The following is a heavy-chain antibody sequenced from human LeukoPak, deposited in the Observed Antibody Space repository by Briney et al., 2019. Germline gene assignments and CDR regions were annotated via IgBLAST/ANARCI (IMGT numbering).Heavy chain of an antibody. V-gene: IGHV4-4*02. CDR1: GGSIINSNW. CDR3: ARAGVVVVTVKWYFDL. J-gene: IGHJ2*01. D-gene: IGHD2-21*02. CDR2: IDHSGST. Sequence: SETLSLTCAVSGGSIINSNWWSWVRQPPGKGLEWIGEIDHSGSTNYNPSLKSRVTISVDTSKNQFSLKLSSVTAADTAVYYCARAGVVVVTVKWYFDLWGRGTLVTVSS.